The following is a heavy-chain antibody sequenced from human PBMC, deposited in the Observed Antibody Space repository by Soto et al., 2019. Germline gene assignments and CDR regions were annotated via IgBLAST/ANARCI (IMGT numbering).Heavy chain of an antibody. CDR1: GVSVTSSRYD. D-gene: IGHD5-18*01. J-gene: IGHJ4*02. Sequence: SETLSLTCSVTGVSVTSSRYDWVCFRQAPDKGLEWIGAVTSSGQTFNIPSLESRVAISADASKNEFYLSLTSVTAADTAVYYCARHSETALVTGFDSWGQGIRVTVSS. CDR3: ARHSETALVTGFDS. CDR2: VTSSGQT. V-gene: IGHV4-39*01.